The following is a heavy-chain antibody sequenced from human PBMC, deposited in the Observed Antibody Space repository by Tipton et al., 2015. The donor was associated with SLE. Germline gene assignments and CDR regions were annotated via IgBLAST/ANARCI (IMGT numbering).Heavy chain of an antibody. CDR1: GGSFSGYY. CDR2: IYDSGTT. CDR3: ARDRLGGPFDS. D-gene: IGHD1-26*01. V-gene: IGHV4-59*01. Sequence: TLSLTCTVSGGSFSGYYWNWIRQPPGKGLEWIGYIYDSGTTNFNPSLKSRVIISEDTSKNQFSLKLSSVTAADTAVYYCARDRLGGPFDSWAQGPLVTVSS. J-gene: IGHJ4*02.